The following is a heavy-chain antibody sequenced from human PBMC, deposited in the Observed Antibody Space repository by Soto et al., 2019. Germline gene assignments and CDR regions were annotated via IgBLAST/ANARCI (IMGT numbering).Heavy chain of an antibody. D-gene: IGHD3-22*01. Sequence: GGSLRLSCAASGFTFRNYGMNWVRQAPRKGLECVSYIGIDSSTTYYADSVKGRFTISRDNAKNSLYLQMNSLRAEDTVVYYCARDQLYYNDISGRPLNAFDVWGQGTMVTVSS. CDR3: ARDQLYYNDISGRPLNAFDV. J-gene: IGHJ3*01. V-gene: IGHV3-48*01. CDR1: GFTFRNYG. CDR2: IGIDSSTT.